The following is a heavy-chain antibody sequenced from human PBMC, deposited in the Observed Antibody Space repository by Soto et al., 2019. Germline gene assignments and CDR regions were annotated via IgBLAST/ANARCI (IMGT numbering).Heavy chain of an antibody. Sequence: GGSLRLSCAASGFTFSSYSMNWVRQAPGKGLEWVSYISSSSSTIYYADSVKGRFTISRDNAKNSLYLQMNSLRAEDTAVYYCAREGLRRKLEVPYNWFDPWGQGTLVTVSS. V-gene: IGHV3-48*01. CDR1: GFTFSSYS. CDR3: AREGLRRKLEVPYNWFDP. J-gene: IGHJ5*02. CDR2: ISSSSSTI. D-gene: IGHD3-16*01.